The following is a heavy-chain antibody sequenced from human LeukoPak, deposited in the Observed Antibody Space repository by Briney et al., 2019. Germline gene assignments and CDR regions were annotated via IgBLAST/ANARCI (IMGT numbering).Heavy chain of an antibody. CDR1: GFTFSSYI. J-gene: IGHJ4*02. CDR3: ASDEGNYFGY. V-gene: IGHV3-21*01. CDR2: ISRNSTYI. Sequence: PGGSLRLSCAASGFTFSSYIMNWVRQAPGKGLEWVASISRNSTYIHYADSVKGRFTISRDNARNSLFLQMNSLRAEDTAIYYCASDEGNYFGYWGQGTLVTVSS.